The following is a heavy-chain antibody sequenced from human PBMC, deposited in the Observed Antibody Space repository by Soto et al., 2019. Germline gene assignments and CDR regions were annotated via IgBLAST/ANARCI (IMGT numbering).Heavy chain of an antibody. V-gene: IGHV3-48*01. D-gene: IGHD6-19*01. CDR3: AREGIEVAELGPYYYYGMDV. CDR1: GFTFSSYS. Sequence: GSLRLSCAASGFTFSSYSMNWVRQAPGKGLEWVSYISSSSSTIYYADSVKGRFTISRDNAKNSLYLQMNSLRAEDTAVYYCAREGIEVAELGPYYYYGMDVWGQGTTVTVSS. J-gene: IGHJ6*02. CDR2: ISSSSSTI.